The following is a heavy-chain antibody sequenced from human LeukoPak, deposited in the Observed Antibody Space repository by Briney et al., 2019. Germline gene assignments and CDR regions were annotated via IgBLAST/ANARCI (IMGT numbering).Heavy chain of an antibody. Sequence: PGGSLRLSCAASGFTFDDYTMHWVRQAPGKGLEWVSLISWDGGSTYYADSVKGRFTISRDNSKNSLYLQMNSLRTEDTALYYCAKGQQLVGLYYFDYWGQGTLVTVSS. CDR2: ISWDGGST. D-gene: IGHD6-6*01. CDR1: GFTFDDYT. CDR3: AKGQQLVGLYYFDY. V-gene: IGHV3-43*01. J-gene: IGHJ4*02.